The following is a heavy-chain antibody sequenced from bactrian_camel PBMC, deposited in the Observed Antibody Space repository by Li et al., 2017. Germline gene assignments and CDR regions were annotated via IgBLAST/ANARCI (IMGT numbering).Heavy chain of an antibody. V-gene: IGHV3S1*01. CDR2: INSGVGSP. CDR1: GFTFSNYW. D-gene: IGHD2*01. Sequence: HVQLVESGGGLVQPGGSLKLSCAASGFTFSNYWMYWVRQAPGKGLEWVSAINSGVGSPYYADSVKGRFTISRDNAKNTLYLQMNSLKPEDTAMYYCAAEASYSGDLFGFWGQGTQVTVS. J-gene: IGHJ6*01. CDR3: AAEASYSGDLFGF.